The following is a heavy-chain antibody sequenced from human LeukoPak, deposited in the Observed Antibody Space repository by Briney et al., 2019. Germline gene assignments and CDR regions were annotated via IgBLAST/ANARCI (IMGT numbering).Heavy chain of an antibody. D-gene: IGHD3-16*01. Sequence: GGSLRLSCAVSGFMFSSCAMNWVRQAPGKGLEWVSAISASGGATYYADSVKGRFSVSRDTSKNTLYLQMNSLRAEDTAVYYCAKSSHDDYYFDYWGQGTLVTVTS. CDR1: GFMFSSCA. V-gene: IGHV3-23*01. J-gene: IGHJ4*02. CDR2: ISASGGAT. CDR3: AKSSHDDYYFDY.